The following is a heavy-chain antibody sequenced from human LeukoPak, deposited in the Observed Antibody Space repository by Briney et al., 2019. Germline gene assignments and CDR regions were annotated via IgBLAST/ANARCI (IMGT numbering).Heavy chain of an antibody. CDR2: ISSSSSYI. CDR1: GFTFSSYS. Sequence: GGSLRLSCAASGFTFSSYSMNWVRQAPGKGLEWVSSISSSSSYIYYADSVKGRFTISRDNAKNSLYLQMNSLRAEDTALYYCAKDIPRNDYNWGFDYWGQGTLVTVSS. CDR3: AKDIPRNDYNWGFDY. J-gene: IGHJ4*02. V-gene: IGHV3-21*04. D-gene: IGHD1-20*01.